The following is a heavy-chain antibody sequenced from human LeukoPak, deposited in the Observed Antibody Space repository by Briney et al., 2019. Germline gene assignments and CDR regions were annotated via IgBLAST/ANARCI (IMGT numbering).Heavy chain of an antibody. CDR1: GFSFNDYE. Sequence: GGSLRLSCAASGFSFNDYEIHWVRQAPGKGLEWISDISSSGTTTYYADSVKGRFTISRDNAKNSLYLQMNSLRAEDTAFYYCTSLTVDSNFAYWGQGTLVTVSS. J-gene: IGHJ4*02. D-gene: IGHD3-22*01. CDR3: TSLTVDSNFAY. V-gene: IGHV3-48*03. CDR2: ISSSGTTT.